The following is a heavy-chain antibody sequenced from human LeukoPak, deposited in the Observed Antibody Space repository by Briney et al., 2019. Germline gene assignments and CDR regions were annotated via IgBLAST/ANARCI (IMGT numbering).Heavy chain of an antibody. D-gene: IGHD1-26*01. CDR2: IYYSGST. CDR3: ARETTIVGATYNWFDP. CDR1: GGSISSHY. V-gene: IGHV4-59*11. Sequence: SETLSLTCTVSGGSISSHYWSWIRQPPGKGLEWIGYIYYSGSTNYNPSLKSRVTISVDTSKNQFSLKLSSVTAADTAVCYCARETTIVGATYNWFDPWGQGTLVTVSS. J-gene: IGHJ5*02.